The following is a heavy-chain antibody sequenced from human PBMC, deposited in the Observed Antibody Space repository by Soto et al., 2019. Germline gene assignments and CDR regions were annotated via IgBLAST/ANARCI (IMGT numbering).Heavy chain of an antibody. CDR2: IYYSGST. V-gene: IGHV4-59*01. J-gene: IGHJ6*02. D-gene: IGHD3-3*01. CDR3: ARFRNDFWSGYPSPYYYYYGMDV. Sequence: TLSLTCTVSGGSISSYYWSWIRQPPGKGLEWIGYIYYSGSTNYNPSLKSRVTISVDTSKNQFSLKLSSVTAADTAVYYCARFRNDFWSGYPSPYYYYYGMDVWGQGTTVTVSS. CDR1: GGSISSYY.